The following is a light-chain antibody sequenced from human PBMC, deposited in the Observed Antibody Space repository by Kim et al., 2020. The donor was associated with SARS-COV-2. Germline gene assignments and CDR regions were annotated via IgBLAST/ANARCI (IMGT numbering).Light chain of an antibody. Sequence: ACVGDRVTSSCRARKGISKYLAWFQKKRGKVPKRSIYAAASLQSGVTSRFSGSGSGTEFTLTIRSLQPEDFATYYCIQHNSYPRTFGGGTKVDIK. J-gene: IGKJ4*01. CDR3: IQHNSYPRT. CDR2: AAA. V-gene: IGKV1-17*03. CDR1: KGISKY.